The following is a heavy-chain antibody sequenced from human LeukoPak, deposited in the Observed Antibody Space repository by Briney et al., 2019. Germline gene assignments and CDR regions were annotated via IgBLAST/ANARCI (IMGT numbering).Heavy chain of an antibody. CDR3: AREGGDNWNYGWFDP. V-gene: IGHV1-18*01. CDR1: GYTFTSYG. CDR2: ISAYNGNT. J-gene: IGHJ5*02. D-gene: IGHD1-7*01. Sequence: GASVKVSCKASGYTFTSYGISWVRQAPGQGLESMGWISAYNGNTNYAQKLQGRVTVTTDTSTSTAYMELRSLRSDDTAVYYCAREGGDNWNYGWFDPWGQGTLVTVSS.